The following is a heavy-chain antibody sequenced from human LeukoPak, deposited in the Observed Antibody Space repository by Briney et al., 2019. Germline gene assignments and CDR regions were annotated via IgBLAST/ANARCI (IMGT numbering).Heavy chain of an antibody. V-gene: IGHV3-48*01. CDR1: GFTFSSYA. Sequence: RPGGSLRLSCAASGFTFSSYAMSWVRQGPGKGLEWVSYISSSSSTIYYADSVKGRFTISRDNAKNSLYLQMNSLRAEDTAVYYCARDTFLVVAARGDAFDIWGQGTMVTVSS. D-gene: IGHD2-15*01. CDR2: ISSSSSTI. J-gene: IGHJ3*02. CDR3: ARDTFLVVAARGDAFDI.